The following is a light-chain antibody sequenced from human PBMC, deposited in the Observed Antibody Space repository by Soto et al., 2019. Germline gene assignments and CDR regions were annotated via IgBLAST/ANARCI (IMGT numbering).Light chain of an antibody. CDR1: QSISSW. Sequence: DIQMTQSPSTLSASVGDRVTITCRASQSISSWLAWYQQKPGKAPKLLIYKASSLETGAPSRFSGSGYGTEFTLTISSLQPDDFATYYCQQYSTYSRAFGQGTKVDIK. CDR2: KAS. CDR3: QQYSTYSRA. V-gene: IGKV1-5*03. J-gene: IGKJ1*01.